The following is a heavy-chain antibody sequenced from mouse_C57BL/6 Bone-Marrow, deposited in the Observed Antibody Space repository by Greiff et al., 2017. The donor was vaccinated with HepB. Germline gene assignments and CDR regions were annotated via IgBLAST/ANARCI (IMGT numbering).Heavy chain of an antibody. D-gene: IGHD2-12*01. CDR1: GYTFTSYW. CDR3: ARLRRGAD. Sequence: VQLQQPGAELVMPGASVKLSCKASGYTFTSYWMHWVKQRPGQGLEWIGEIDPSDSYTNYNQKFKGKSTLTVDKSSSTAYMQLSSLTSEDSAVYYCARLRRGADWGQGTLVTVSA. CDR2: IDPSDSYT. J-gene: IGHJ3*01. V-gene: IGHV1-69*01.